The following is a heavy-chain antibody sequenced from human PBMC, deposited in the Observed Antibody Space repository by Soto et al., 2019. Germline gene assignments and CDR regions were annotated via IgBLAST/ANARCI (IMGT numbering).Heavy chain of an antibody. J-gene: IGHJ5*02. Sequence: SETLSLTCAVYGGSFSGYYWSWIRQPPGKGLEWIGEINHSGSTNYNPSLKSRVTISVDTSKNQFSLKLSSVTAADTAVYYCARGGYYYGSGTSGFWFDPWGQGTLVTVSS. CDR1: GGSFSGYY. V-gene: IGHV4-34*01. D-gene: IGHD3-10*01. CDR2: INHSGST. CDR3: ARGGYYYGSGTSGFWFDP.